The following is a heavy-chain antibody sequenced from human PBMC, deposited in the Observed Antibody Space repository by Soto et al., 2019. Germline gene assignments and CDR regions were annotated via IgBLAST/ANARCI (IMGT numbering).Heavy chain of an antibody. CDR2: INHSGST. CDR3: AREKPYSSSWYHDY. CDR1: GGSFSGYY. J-gene: IGHJ4*02. D-gene: IGHD6-13*01. Sequence: SETLSLTCAVYGGSFSGYYWSWIRQPPGKGLEWIGEINHSGSTNYNPSPKSRVTISVDTSKNQFSLKLSSVTAADTAVDYCAREKPYSSSWYHDYWGQGTLVTVSS. V-gene: IGHV4-34*01.